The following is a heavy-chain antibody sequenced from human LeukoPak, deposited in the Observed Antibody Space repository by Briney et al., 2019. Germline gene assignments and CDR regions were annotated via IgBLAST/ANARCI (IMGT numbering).Heavy chain of an antibody. V-gene: IGHV3-7*03. CDR2: VNRDGSET. J-gene: IGHJ6*02. Sequence: GGSLRLSCAASGLTLSNHWMTWVRQVPGRGPEWVANVNRDGSETYYLDSVKGRFTISKDNAKNSLYLQMNSLRAEDTALYHCARNNGMDAWGQGTTVIVSS. CDR1: GLTLSNHW. CDR3: ARNNGMDA.